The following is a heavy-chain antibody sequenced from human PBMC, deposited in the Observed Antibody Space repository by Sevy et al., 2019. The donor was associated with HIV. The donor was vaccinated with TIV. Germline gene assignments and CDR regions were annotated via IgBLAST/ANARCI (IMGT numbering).Heavy chain of an antibody. V-gene: IGHV3-30*18. J-gene: IGHJ4*02. D-gene: IGHD1-26*01. CDR3: AKDREVVGAKIDF. Sequence: GGSLRLSCAASGFTFSDFGMHWVRQAPGKGLEWVAVISFHETIKFYAESVKGRFTISRDNSKNTLYLEMNSPRAGDTALYYCAKDREVVGAKIDFWGQGTLVTVSS. CDR1: GFTFSDFG. CDR2: ISFHETIK.